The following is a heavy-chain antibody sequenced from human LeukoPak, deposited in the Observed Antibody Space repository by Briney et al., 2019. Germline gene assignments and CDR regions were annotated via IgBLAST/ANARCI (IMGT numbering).Heavy chain of an antibody. CDR3: ARGRPPGSTNRGYYYYGMDV. CDR2: INSDGSST. Sequence: GGSLRLSCAASGFTFSSYWMHWVRQAPGEGLVWVSRINSDGSSTTYADSVKGRFTISRDNAKNTLYLQMNSLRAEDTAVFYCARGRPPGSTNRGYYYYGMDVWGQGTTVTVSS. J-gene: IGHJ6*02. CDR1: GFTFSSYW. D-gene: IGHD2-2*01. V-gene: IGHV3-74*01.